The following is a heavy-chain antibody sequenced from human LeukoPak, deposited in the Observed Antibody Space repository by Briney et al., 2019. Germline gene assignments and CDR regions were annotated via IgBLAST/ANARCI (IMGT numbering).Heavy chain of an antibody. CDR1: GDSISSSDYY. Sequence: SETLSLTCTVSGDSISSSDYYWGWIRQPPGKGLGWIGTISYSGSTYYNPSLQSRVTISVDTSKNQFSLELSSVTAADTAVYYCARGSRRLAVFQSWGQGTLVTVSS. V-gene: IGHV4-39*01. CDR3: ARGSRRLAVFQS. J-gene: IGHJ1*01. CDR2: ISYSGST. D-gene: IGHD1-26*01.